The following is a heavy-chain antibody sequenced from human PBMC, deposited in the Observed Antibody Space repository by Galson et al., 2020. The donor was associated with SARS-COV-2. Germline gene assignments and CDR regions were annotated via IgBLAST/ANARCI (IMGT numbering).Heavy chain of an antibody. J-gene: IGHJ4*02. D-gene: IGHD1-26*01. CDR1: GFTFSSYG. CDR3: ARVGAVGAIPFDY. Sequence: GESLKISCAASGFTFSSYGMHWVRQAPGKGLEWVAVISYDGSNKYYADSVKGRFTISRDNSKNTLYLQMNSLRAEDTAVYYCARVGAVGAIPFDYWGQGTLVTVSS. V-gene: IGHV3-30*03. CDR2: ISYDGSNK.